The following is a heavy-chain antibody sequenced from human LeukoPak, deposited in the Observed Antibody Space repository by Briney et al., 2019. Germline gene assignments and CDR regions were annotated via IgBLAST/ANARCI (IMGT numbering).Heavy chain of an antibody. CDR2: TYHSGST. J-gene: IGHJ4*02. V-gene: IGHV4-59*04. CDR1: GGSISSYY. CDR3: ARHTCSSTSCPLDY. Sequence: SETLSLTCTVSGGSISSYYWSWIRQPPGKGLEWIGYTYHSGSTYYNPSLKSRVTISVDTSKNQFSLKLNSVTAADTAVYYCARHTCSSTSCPLDYWGQGTLVTVSS. D-gene: IGHD2-2*01.